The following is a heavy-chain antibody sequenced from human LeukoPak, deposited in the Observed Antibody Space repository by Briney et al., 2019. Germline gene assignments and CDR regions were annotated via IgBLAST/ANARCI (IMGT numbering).Heavy chain of an antibody. V-gene: IGHV4-34*01. D-gene: IGHD3-3*01. CDR3: ASGQYYDLWSGYYVD. Sequence: SETLSLTCAVYGGSFSGHYWSWICQPPGKGLEWIGEINHSGSTNYNPSLESRVTISVDTSKNHFSLKLSSVTAADTAVYYCASGQYYDLWSGYYVDWGQGTLVTVSA. CDR1: GGSFSGHY. CDR2: INHSGST. J-gene: IGHJ4*02.